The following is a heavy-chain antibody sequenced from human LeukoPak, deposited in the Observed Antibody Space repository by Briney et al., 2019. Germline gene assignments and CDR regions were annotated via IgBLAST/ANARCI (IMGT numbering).Heavy chain of an antibody. Sequence: SETLSLTCAVYGGSFSGYYWSWIRQPPGKGLEWIGEINHSGSTNYNPSLKSRVTISVDTSKNQFSLKLSSVTAAGTAVYYCARGLGSSSWYLHYYYYYYMDVWGKGTTVTVSS. D-gene: IGHD6-13*01. V-gene: IGHV4-34*01. J-gene: IGHJ6*03. CDR1: GGSFSGYY. CDR3: ARGLGSSSWYLHYYYYYYMDV. CDR2: INHSGST.